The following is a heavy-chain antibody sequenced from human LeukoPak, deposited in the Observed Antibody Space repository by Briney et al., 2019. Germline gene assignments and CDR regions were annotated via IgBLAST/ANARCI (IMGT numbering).Heavy chain of an antibody. CDR1: GFSFSDHY. CDR3: ARDPGSSQADYYFDY. Sequence: GGSLRLSCAASGFSFSDHYMDWVRQAPGKGLEWVAVIWYGGSNKYYADSVKGRFTISRDNSKNTLYLQMNSLRAEDTAVYYCARDPGSSQADYYFDYWGQGTLVTVSS. V-gene: IGHV3-33*08. J-gene: IGHJ4*02. D-gene: IGHD6-13*01. CDR2: IWYGGSNK.